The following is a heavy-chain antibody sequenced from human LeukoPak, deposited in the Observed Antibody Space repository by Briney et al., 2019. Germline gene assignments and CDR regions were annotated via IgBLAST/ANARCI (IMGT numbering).Heavy chain of an antibody. D-gene: IGHD1-26*01. V-gene: IGHV1-8*01. CDR3: ARVTGSIDY. CDR1: GYTFTSYD. CDR2: INLNSGNI. J-gene: IGHJ4*02. Sequence: GASVKVSCKASGYTFTSYDINWVRQAPGQGLEWMGWINLNSGNIGYAQNFQGRLTVTRDTSINTAYMELSTLRSEDTAIYYCARVTGSIDYWGQGTLVTVSS.